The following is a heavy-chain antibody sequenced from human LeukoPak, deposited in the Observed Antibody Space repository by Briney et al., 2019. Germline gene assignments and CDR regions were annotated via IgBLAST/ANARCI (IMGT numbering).Heavy chain of an antibody. Sequence: SETLSLTCTVSGGSISSYYWSWIRQPPGKGLEWIGYIYYTGSTNYNPSLKSRVTISVDTSKNQFSLKLSSVTAADTAVYYCARGAKYYDFWSGYFRREDWFDPWGQGTLVTVSS. CDR2: IYYTGST. CDR1: GGSISSYY. J-gene: IGHJ5*02. CDR3: ARGAKYYDFWSGYFRREDWFDP. D-gene: IGHD3-3*01. V-gene: IGHV4-59*12.